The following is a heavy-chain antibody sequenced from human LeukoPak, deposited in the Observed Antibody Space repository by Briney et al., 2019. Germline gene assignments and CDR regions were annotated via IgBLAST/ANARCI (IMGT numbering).Heavy chain of an antibody. CDR2: IKEDGSEK. J-gene: IGHJ4*02. CDR3: AKYRG. Sequence: PGGCLRLSCAGSGFTFSRYWMSWVRQAPGKGLEWVANIKEDGSEKYHVDSVKGRFTISRDNAKNSLYLQMNSLRAEDTAIYYCAKYRGWGQGTLVTVSS. D-gene: IGHD2-2*02. CDR1: GFTFSRYW. V-gene: IGHV3-7*01.